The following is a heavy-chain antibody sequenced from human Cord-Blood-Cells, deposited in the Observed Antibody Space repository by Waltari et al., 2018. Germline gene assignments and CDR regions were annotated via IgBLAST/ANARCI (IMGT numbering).Heavy chain of an antibody. V-gene: IGHV3-30-3*01. CDR3: ARGWVEGATDY. J-gene: IGHJ4*02. CDR1: GFTFSSYA. D-gene: IGHD1-26*01. Sequence: QVQLVESGGGVVQPGRSLRLSCAASGFTFSSYAMHWVRQDPGKGLEWVAVISYDGSNKYYADSVKVRFTISRDNSKNTLYLQMNSLRAEDTAVYYCARGWVEGATDYWGQGTLVTVSS. CDR2: ISYDGSNK.